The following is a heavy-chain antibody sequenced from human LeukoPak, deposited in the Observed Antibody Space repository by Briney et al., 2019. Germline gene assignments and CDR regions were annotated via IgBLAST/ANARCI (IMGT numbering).Heavy chain of an antibody. CDR1: GYSISSGYY. Sequence: SETLSLTCTVSGYSISSGYYWDWIRQPPGKGLEWIGRIYHSGSNYYNPSLKSRVTISVDTSKNQFSLKLSSVTAADTAVYYCARGTFVVATIEGDSWFDPWGQGTLVTVSS. CDR2: IYHSGSN. CDR3: ARGTFVVATIEGDSWFDP. D-gene: IGHD5-12*01. J-gene: IGHJ5*02. V-gene: IGHV4-38-2*02.